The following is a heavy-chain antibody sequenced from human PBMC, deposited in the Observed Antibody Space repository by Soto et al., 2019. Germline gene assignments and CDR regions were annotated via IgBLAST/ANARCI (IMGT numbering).Heavy chain of an antibody. CDR1: GFNVSAYT. J-gene: IGHJ4*02. CDR2: ISSDGNHK. Sequence: QVKLVEYGAGVVQPGRSLRLSCADSGFNVSAYTMHWVRQAPGKGLEWVAVISSDGNHKYYTDSVKGRFTISRDTSTNTLYLQMNSLRAEDTAVYYCARWEQPLFDYWGQGTLVTVSS. V-gene: IGHV3-30-3*01. D-gene: IGHD1-26*01. CDR3: ARWEQPLFDY.